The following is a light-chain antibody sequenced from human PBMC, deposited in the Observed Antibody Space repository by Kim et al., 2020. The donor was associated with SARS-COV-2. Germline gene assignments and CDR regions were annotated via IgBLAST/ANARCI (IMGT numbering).Light chain of an antibody. V-gene: IGLV3-1*01. CDR1: KLGDKY. CDR3: QAGYSRTVV. Sequence: SYELTQPPSVSVSPGQTASITCAVDKLGDKYACWYQQTPGQSPVLVIYQDSKRPSGIPELFSGSNSGNTATLTISGTQAMDEADDYCQAGYSRTVV. CDR2: QDS. J-gene: IGLJ2*01.